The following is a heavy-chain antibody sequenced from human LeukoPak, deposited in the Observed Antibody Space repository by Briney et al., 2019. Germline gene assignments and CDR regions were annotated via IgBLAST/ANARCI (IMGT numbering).Heavy chain of an antibody. V-gene: IGHV1-2*02. CDR3: ARWGTYYYDSSGYYYDY. CDR1: GYTFTGYY. D-gene: IGHD3-22*01. CDR2: ISPNSGGT. Sequence: ASVKVSCKASGYTFTGYYMHWVRQAPGQGLEWMGWISPNSGGTNYAQKFQGRVTMTRDTSISTAYMELSRLRSDDTAVYYCARWGTYYYDSSGYYYDYWGQGTLVTVSS. J-gene: IGHJ4*02.